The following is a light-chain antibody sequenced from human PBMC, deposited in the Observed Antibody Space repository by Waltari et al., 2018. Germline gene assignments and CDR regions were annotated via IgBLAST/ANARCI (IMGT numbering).Light chain of an antibody. Sequence: DKQTPAKAPKLLIFAIITRASGVVNRFSGSKSGNTASLTTSGLQAEDEADYYCSSYTSSSTWVFGGGTKLTVL. CDR3: SSYTSSSTWV. V-gene: IGLV2-14*01. J-gene: IGLJ3*02. CDR2: AII.